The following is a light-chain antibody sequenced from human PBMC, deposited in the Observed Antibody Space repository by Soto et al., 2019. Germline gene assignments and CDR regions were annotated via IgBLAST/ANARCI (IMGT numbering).Light chain of an antibody. V-gene: IGKV4-1*01. CDR1: QSVLYSSNNKNY. CDR2: WAS. CDR3: PQDYSTLRT. J-gene: IGKJ1*01. Sequence: DIVMTQSPDSLAVSLGERATINCKSSQSVLYSSNNKNYLAWYQQKPGQPPKLLIYWASTRESGVPDRFSGSGSGTDFTFTISSLQAEDVAVYYCPQDYSTLRTFGQGTKVEIK.